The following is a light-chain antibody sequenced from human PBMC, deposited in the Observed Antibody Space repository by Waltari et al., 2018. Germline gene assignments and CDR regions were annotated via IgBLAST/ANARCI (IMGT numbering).Light chain of an antibody. J-gene: IGLJ2*01. Sequence: SYELTQPPSMSVSPGQTASIPCSGDKLGDKYASWYQQRPGQSPVLVIYQDDKRPSGIPERFSGSNSGNTATLTISGTQAMDEADFYCQAWDSGTVVFGGGTKLTVL. CDR1: KLGDKY. CDR2: QDD. CDR3: QAWDSGTVV. V-gene: IGLV3-1*01.